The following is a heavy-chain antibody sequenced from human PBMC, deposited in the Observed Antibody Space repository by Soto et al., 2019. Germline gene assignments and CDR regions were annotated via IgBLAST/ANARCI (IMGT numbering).Heavy chain of an antibody. V-gene: IGHV1-18*01. J-gene: IGHJ4*01. CDR3: ARDRVPKSSGFFTFGY. CDR1: GYTFNIYG. Sequence: QIQLVQSGGEVKKPGASVKVSCKASGYTFNIYGINWVRQAPGQGLEWMGWISAFNGKTNYAQNGQGRVTMPTDTSTSTAYVELRSLRSDDTAVYYCARDRVPKSSGFFTFGYWGHGTLVTVSS. D-gene: IGHD3-22*01. CDR2: ISAFNGKT.